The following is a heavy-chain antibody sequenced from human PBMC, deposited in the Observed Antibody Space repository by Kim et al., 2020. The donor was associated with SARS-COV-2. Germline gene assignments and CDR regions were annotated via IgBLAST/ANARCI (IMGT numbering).Heavy chain of an antibody. CDR1: GFTFSSYS. V-gene: IGHV3-21*01. CDR2: ISSSSSYI. J-gene: IGHJ4*02. CDR3: ARPKYYYDSSGYYVLDY. D-gene: IGHD3-22*01. Sequence: GGSLRLSCAASGFTFSSYSMNWVRQAPGKGLEWVSSISSSSSYIYYADSVKGRFTISRDNAKNSLYLQMNSLRAEDTAVYYCARPKYYYDSSGYYVLDYWGQGTLVTVSS.